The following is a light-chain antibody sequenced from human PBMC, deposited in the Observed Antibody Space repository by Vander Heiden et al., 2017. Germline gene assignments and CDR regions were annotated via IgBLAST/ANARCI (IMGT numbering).Light chain of an antibody. V-gene: IGKV1-33*01. CDR2: DAS. CDR3: QQYDNLPRT. CDR1: QDISNY. Sequence: DIQMTQSPSSLSASVGDRVTITCQASQDISNYLNWYQQTPGTAPKLLIYDASNLETGVPSRFSVSGSGTDFPFTISSLQPEDIATYYCQQYDNLPRTFGQGTRLEIK. J-gene: IGKJ5*01.